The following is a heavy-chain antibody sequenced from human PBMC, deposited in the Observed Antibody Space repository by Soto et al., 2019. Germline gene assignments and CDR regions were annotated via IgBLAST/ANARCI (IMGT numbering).Heavy chain of an antibody. D-gene: IGHD3-9*01. CDR1: GFTFSSYG. V-gene: IGHV3-33*01. CDR3: ARDGRYFDWAYNWFDP. CDR2: IWYDGSNK. J-gene: IGHJ5*02. Sequence: QVQLVESGGGVVQPGRSLRLSCAASGFTFSSYGMHWVRQAPGKGLEWVAVIWYDGSNKYYADSVKGRFTISRDNSKNTLYLQMYSLRAEDTAVYYCARDGRYFDWAYNWFDPWGQGTLVTVSS.